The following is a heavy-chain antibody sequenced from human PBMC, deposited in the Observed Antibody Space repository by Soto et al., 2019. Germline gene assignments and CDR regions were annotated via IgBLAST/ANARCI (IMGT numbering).Heavy chain of an antibody. D-gene: IGHD2-2*01. CDR3: ASHILPDSSTEEGWFDP. Sequence: SVKVSCKASGGTFSSYAISWVRQAPGQGLEWMGGIIPIFGTANYAQKFQGRVTITADESTSTAYMELSSLRSEDTAVYYCASHILPDSSTEEGWFDPWGQGTLVTVSS. J-gene: IGHJ5*02. V-gene: IGHV1-69*13. CDR1: GGTFSSYA. CDR2: IIPIFGTA.